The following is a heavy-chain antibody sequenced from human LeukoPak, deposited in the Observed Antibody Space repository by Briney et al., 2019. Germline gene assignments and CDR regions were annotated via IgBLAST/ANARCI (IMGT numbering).Heavy chain of an antibody. Sequence: GGSLRLSRAASGFTFSNFWMSWVRQAPGKGLEWVANIKRDGSEQYYMDSVKGRFTISRDNAKNSLYLQMNSLRAEDTAVFYCARDLNGANFDYWGQGTLVIVSS. J-gene: IGHJ4*02. CDR2: IKRDGSEQ. D-gene: IGHD4/OR15-4a*01. V-gene: IGHV3-7*01. CDR3: ARDLNGANFDY. CDR1: GFTFSNFW.